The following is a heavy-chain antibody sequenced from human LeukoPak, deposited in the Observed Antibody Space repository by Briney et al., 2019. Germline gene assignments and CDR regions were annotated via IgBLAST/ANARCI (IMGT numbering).Heavy chain of an antibody. CDR1: GGTLSSYT. CDR2: IIPILGIA. V-gene: IGHV1-69*02. CDR3: ARGKGYYGSGSYYYYMDV. D-gene: IGHD3-10*01. Sequence: GSSVKVSCKASGGTLSSYTISWVRQAPGQGLEWMGRIIPILGIANYAQKFQGRVTITADKSTSTAYMELSSLRSEDTAVYYCARGKGYYGSGSYYYYMDVWGKGTTVTVSS. J-gene: IGHJ6*03.